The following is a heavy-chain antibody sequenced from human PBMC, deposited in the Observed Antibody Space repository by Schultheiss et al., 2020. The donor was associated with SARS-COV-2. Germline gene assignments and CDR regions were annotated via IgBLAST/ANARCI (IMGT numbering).Heavy chain of an antibody. D-gene: IGHD3-3*01. CDR1: GGSISSGGYY. CDR3: ARDFRRSDFWSGNAHWYFDL. Sequence: SETLSLTCTVSGGSISSGGYYWSWIRQPAGKGLEWIAYIYYSGSTNYNPSLKSRVTISVDTSKNQFSLKLSSVTAADTAVYYCARDFRRSDFWSGNAHWYFDLWGRGTLVTVSS. V-gene: IGHV4-61*10. CDR2: IYYSGST. J-gene: IGHJ2*01.